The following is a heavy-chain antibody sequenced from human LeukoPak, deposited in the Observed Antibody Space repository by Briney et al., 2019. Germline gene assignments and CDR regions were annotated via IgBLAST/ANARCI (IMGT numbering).Heavy chain of an antibody. V-gene: IGHV1-69*04. CDR1: GGTFSSYG. CDR2: IIPILAIT. Sequence: SLNVSCKASGGTFSSYGVSWVRQAPGQGLEWMGRIIPILAITNYAQKFQGRVTITADKSTGTAYMELSSLRSEDTAVYYCARTNYYDSSGYQGAGTYYYGMDVWGQGTTVTVSS. J-gene: IGHJ6*02. CDR3: ARTNYYDSSGYQGAGTYYYGMDV. D-gene: IGHD3-22*01.